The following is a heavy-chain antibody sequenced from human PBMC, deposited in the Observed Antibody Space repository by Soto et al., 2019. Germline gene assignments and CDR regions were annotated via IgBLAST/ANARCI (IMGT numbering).Heavy chain of an antibody. J-gene: IGHJ4*02. CDR2: IVVGSGNT. D-gene: IGHD1-1*01. CDR1: GFTLGSSA. CDR3: AAILAERSDY. V-gene: IGHV1-58*01. Sequence: GASVKVSCKTSGFTLGSSAVRWVRQARGHRLQWIGWIVVGSGNTNYAQKFQERVTITRDMSTSTAYMELSSLRSEDTAVYYCAAILAERSDYWGQGTLVTVSS.